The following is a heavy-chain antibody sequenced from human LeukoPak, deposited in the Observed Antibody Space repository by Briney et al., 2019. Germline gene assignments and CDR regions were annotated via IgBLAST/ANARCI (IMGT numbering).Heavy chain of an antibody. V-gene: IGHV3-30*07. J-gene: IGHJ4*02. CDR3: ARDRGEPGKDQSAFDY. Sequence: DSVKGRFTISRDNSKNTLYLQINILRAEDTAVYYCARDRGEPGKDQSAFDYWGQGTLVTVSS. D-gene: IGHD7-27*01.